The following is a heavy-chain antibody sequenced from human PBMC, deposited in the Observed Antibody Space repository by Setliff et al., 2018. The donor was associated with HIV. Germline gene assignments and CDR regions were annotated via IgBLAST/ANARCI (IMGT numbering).Heavy chain of an antibody. CDR3: ARDRSPRGDGPSYDFAWALDL. V-gene: IGHV3-7*01. CDR2: IKHDGSEK. D-gene: IGHD2-21*01. J-gene: IGHJ3*01. CDR1: GFTLRTYG. Sequence: PWGSLSLSCAASGFTLRTYGMSWVRQAPGKGLEWVANIKHDGSEKYYVDSGRGRFTISRDNARNSLFLQMNNLRADDTAVYYCARDRSPRGDGPSYDFAWALDLWGQGTMVTVSS.